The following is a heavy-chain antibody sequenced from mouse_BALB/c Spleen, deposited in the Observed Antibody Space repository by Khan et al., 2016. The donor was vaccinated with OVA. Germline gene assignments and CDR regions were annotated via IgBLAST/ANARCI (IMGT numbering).Heavy chain of an antibody. V-gene: IGHV3-2*02. CDR3: ARGNYYGYAMDY. D-gene: IGHD1-1*01. CDR1: GYSITSNYA. J-gene: IGHJ4*01. CDR2: ISYSGST. Sequence: EVQLQESGPGLVKPSQSLSLTCTVTGYSITSNYAWNWIRQFPGNKLEWMGYISYSGSTSYNPSLKSRISITRDTSKNQFCLQLNSVTTEDTATYYCARGNYYGYAMDYWGQGTAVTVSS.